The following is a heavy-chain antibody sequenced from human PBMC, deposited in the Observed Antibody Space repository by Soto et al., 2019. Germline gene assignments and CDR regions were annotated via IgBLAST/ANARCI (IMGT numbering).Heavy chain of an antibody. Sequence: GESLKISCKGSGYSFTSYWIGWVRRMRGKGLEWMGIIYPGDSDTRYSPSFQGQVTISADKSISTAYLQWSSLKASDTAMYYCASQEMATKNVDAFDIWGQGTMV. D-gene: IGHD5-12*01. V-gene: IGHV5-51*01. CDR2: IYPGDSDT. CDR3: ASQEMATKNVDAFDI. CDR1: GYSFTSYW. J-gene: IGHJ3*02.